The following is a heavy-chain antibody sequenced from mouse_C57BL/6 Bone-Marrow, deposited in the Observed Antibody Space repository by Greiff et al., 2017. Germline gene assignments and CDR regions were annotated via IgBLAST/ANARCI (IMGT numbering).Heavy chain of an antibody. CDR2: IDPETGGT. J-gene: IGHJ2*01. Sequence: LMESGAELVRPGASVTLSCKASGYTFTDYEMHWVKQTPVHGLEWIGAIDPETGGTAYNQKFKGKAILTADKSSSTAYMELRSLTSEDSAVYYCRAGTTVVAPDFDYWGQGTTLTVSS. V-gene: IGHV1-15*01. CDR1: GYTFTDYE. CDR3: RAGTTVVAPDFDY. D-gene: IGHD1-1*01.